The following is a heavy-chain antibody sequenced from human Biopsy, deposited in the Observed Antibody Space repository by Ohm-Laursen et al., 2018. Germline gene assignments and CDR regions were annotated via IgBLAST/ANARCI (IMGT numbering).Heavy chain of an antibody. CDR3: ARASMIRGVMDVDY. CDR2: INPNGGDT. Sequence: ASVKASCKASGYTFTGHYMHWARQAPGQGLEWMGWINPNGGDTNYAQKFQGRVTMTTDTSVSTAYMELSGLTFDDTAVYYCARASMIRGVMDVDYWGQGTLVIVSS. D-gene: IGHD3-10*01. CDR1: GYTFTGHY. J-gene: IGHJ4*02. V-gene: IGHV1-2*02.